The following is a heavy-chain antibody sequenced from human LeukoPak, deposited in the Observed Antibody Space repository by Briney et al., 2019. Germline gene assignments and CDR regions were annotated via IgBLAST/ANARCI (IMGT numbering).Heavy chain of an antibody. CDR1: GGTFISYA. CDR3: AGRSYYYDSSGYYSFDY. D-gene: IGHD3-22*01. V-gene: IGHV1-69*13. J-gene: IGHJ4*02. Sequence: ASVKVSCKASGGTFISYAISWVRQAPGQGLEWMGGIIPIFGTANYAQKFQGRVTITADESTSTAYMELSSLRSEDTAVYYCAGRSYYYDSSGYYSFDYWGQGTLVTVSS. CDR2: IIPIFGTA.